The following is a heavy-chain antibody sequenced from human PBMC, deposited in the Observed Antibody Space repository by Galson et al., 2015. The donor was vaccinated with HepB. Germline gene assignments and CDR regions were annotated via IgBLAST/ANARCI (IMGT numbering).Heavy chain of an antibody. CDR3: AREVRAVVPAASYYYYGMDV. D-gene: IGHD2-2*01. CDR2: INPSGGST. V-gene: IGHV1-46*01. J-gene: IGHJ6*02. Sequence: SVKVSCKASGYTFTSYYMHWVRQAPGQGLEWMGIINPSGGSTSYAQKFQGRVTMTRDTSTSTVYMELSSLRSEDTAVYYCAREVRAVVPAASYYYYGMDVWGQGTTVTVSS. CDR1: GYTFTSYY.